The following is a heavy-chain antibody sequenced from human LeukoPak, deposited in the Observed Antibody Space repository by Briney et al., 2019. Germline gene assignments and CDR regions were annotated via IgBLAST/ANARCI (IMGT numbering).Heavy chain of an antibody. CDR2: IRSKAYGGTT. J-gene: IGHJ6*03. CDR1: GFTFGDYA. D-gene: IGHD3-9*01. CDR3: TRDSHSRSYDILTGYYNPDYYYMDV. V-gene: IGHV3-49*04. Sequence: GGSLRLSCTASGFTFGDYAMSWVRQAPGKGLEWVGFIRSKAYGGTTEYATSVKGRFTISRDDSKSIAYLQMSSLKTEDTAVYYCTRDSHSRSYDILTGYYNPDYYYMDVWGKGTTVTVSS.